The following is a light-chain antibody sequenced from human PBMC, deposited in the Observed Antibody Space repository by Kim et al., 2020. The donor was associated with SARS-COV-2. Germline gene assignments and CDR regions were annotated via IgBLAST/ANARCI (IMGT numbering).Light chain of an antibody. J-gene: IGKJ2*01. CDR3: QHYGDSAYT. CDR1: QSFSSSY. Sequence: EVVLTQSPGTLSLSPGERATLSCRASQSFSSSYLAWYLQKPGQAPSLLIYGAYIRATGIPDRFSGSGSGTDFTLTISSLAPEEFAVYYCQHYGDSAYTFGQGTKLVI. V-gene: IGKV3-20*01. CDR2: GAY.